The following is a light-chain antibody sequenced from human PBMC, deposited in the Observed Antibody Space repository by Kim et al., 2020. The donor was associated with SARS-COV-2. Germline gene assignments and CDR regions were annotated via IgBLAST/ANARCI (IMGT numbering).Light chain of an antibody. CDR3: QAWDSSTEV. CDR2: QDS. CDR1: KLWDKY. J-gene: IGLJ1*01. Sequence: GSPGQTSRITCSGDKLWDKYACWYQQKPGQSPVLVIYQDSKRPSGIPERFSGSNSGNTATLTISGTQAMDEADYYCQAWDSSTEVFGTGTKVTVL. V-gene: IGLV3-1*01.